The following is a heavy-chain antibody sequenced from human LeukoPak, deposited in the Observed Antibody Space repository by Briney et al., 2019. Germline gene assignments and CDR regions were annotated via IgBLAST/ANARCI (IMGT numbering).Heavy chain of an antibody. V-gene: IGHV3-23*01. Sequence: PGGSLRLSCAASGFTFSSYAMSWVRQAPGKGLEWVSAISGSGDSTYYADSVKGRFTISRDNSKNTLYLQMNSLRAEDTAIYYCANDTVAGAFYYYYGMDVWGRGTTVTVSS. CDR1: GFTFSSYA. CDR2: ISGSGDST. CDR3: ANDTVAGAFYYYYGMDV. D-gene: IGHD4-23*01. J-gene: IGHJ6*02.